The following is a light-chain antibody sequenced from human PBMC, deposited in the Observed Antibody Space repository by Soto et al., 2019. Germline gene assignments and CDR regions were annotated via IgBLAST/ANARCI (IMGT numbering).Light chain of an antibody. J-gene: IGKJ2*01. CDR2: DAS. Sequence: DIQLTQSPSTLTASVGDRVTIGCRASESISYWLAWYQQKPGKAPKLLIYDASSLRSGVPSRFSGSGSGTEFTLTISTRQPEDFATYYCQQYDSYSKTFGHGTQLEIK. V-gene: IGKV1-5*01. CDR3: QQYDSYSKT. CDR1: ESISYW.